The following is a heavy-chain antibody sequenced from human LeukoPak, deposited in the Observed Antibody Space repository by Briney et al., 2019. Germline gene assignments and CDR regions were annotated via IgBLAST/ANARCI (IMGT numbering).Heavy chain of an antibody. CDR1: GGSISSGGYS. J-gene: IGHJ4*02. CDR2: IYHSGST. D-gene: IGHD5-18*01. V-gene: IGHV4-30-2*01. CDR3: ARASGYSYDHPFDY. Sequence: PSETLSLTCAVSGGSISSGGYSWSWIRQPPGKGLEWIGYIYHSGSTYYNPSLKSRVTISVVTSKNQFSLKLSSVTAADTAVYYCARASGYSYDHPFDYWGQGTLVTVSS.